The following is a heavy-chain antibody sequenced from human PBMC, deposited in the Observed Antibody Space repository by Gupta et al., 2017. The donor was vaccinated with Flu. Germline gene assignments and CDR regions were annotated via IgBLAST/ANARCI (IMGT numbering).Heavy chain of an antibody. CDR2: IISYGTT. CDR3: ARHPRIGLIRGAIPNDAFDL. J-gene: IGHJ3*01. Sequence: QVQLQESGPGLVKPSETLSLTCGVSGGSLSTYHWDWIRQSPGKGLEWIGSIISYGTTNYNPSLKSRVSMSVDTSRNRFSLKLTSVTAADTALYYCARHPRIGLIRGAIPNDAFDLWGQGTMVTVS. V-gene: IGHV4-39*01. CDR1: GGSLSTYH. D-gene: IGHD3-10*01.